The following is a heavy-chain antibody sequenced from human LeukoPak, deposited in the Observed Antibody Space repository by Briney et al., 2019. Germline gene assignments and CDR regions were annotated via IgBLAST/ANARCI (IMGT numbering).Heavy chain of an antibody. D-gene: IGHD2-2*01. V-gene: IGHV1-18*01. CDR3: ARAGRVPAAIDYYYYMDV. J-gene: IGHJ6*03. CDR1: GYTFTSYG. CDR2: ISAYNGNT. Sequence: ASVKVSCKASGYTFTSYGISWVRQAPGQGLEWMGWISAYNGNTNYAQKLQGRVTMTTDTSTSTAYMELRSLRSDDTAVYYCARAGRVPAAIDYYYYMDVWGKGTTVTVSS.